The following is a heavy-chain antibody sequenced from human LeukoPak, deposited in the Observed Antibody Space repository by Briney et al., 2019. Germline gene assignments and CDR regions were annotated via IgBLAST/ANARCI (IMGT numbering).Heavy chain of an antibody. CDR1: GFTFSSYA. J-gene: IGHJ4*02. Sequence: GGSLRLSCAASGFTFSSYAMSWVRQAPRKGLEWVSVISGSGDTTFYGDSVKGRFSISRDNSKNTLYLQVYSLRVEDTAVYYCAKLPEEHLNLDYWGQGTLVTVSS. D-gene: IGHD1-14*01. CDR2: ISGSGDTT. CDR3: AKLPEEHLNLDY. V-gene: IGHV3-23*01.